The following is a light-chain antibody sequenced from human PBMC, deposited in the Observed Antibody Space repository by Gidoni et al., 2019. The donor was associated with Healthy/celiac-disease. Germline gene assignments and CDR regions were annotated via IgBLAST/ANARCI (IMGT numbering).Light chain of an antibody. CDR2: AAS. J-gene: IGKJ2*01. Sequence: AIRLTRSPSSFSASTGDRVTITCRASQGISSYLAWYQQKPGKAPKLLIYAASTLQSGVPSRFSGSGAGTDFTLTISCLQSEDVATYYCQQYYSYPYTFGQGTKLEIK. CDR1: QGISSY. V-gene: IGKV1-8*01. CDR3: QQYYSYPYT.